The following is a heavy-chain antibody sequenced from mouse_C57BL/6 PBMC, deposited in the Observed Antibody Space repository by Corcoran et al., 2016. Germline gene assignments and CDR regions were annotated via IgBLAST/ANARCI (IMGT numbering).Heavy chain of an antibody. CDR3: AKGFPFAY. J-gene: IGHJ3*01. D-gene: IGHD1-3*01. Sequence: QVQLKKSGAELVRPVASGKLSCKASGYTFTDYYVNWVKQRPGQGLEWIARIYPGSGNTYYNEKFKGKATLTAEQSSSTAYMQLSSLTSEDSAVYFCAKGFPFAYWGQGTLVTVSA. CDR2: IYPGSGNT. CDR1: GYTFTDYY. V-gene: IGHV1-76*01.